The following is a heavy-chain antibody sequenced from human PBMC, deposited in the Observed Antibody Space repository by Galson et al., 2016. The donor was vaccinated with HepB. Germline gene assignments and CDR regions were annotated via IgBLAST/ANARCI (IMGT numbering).Heavy chain of an antibody. D-gene: IGHD3-22*01. V-gene: IGHV3-30-3*01. CDR1: GISFSSYA. Sequence: SLRLSCAASGISFSSYAMHWVRQAPGKGLEWVAVISYDGSNKYYADSVAGRFTISRDNSKNTLYLQMNSLRAEDTAVYYCARGSNQYDSSGYFSGGGGFDIWGQGTMVTVSS. J-gene: IGHJ3*02. CDR2: ISYDGSNK. CDR3: ARGSNQYDSSGYFSGGGGFDI.